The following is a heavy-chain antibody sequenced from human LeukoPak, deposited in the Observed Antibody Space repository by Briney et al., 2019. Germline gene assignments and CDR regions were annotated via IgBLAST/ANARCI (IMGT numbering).Heavy chain of an antibody. J-gene: IGHJ3*02. CDR3: ASRLSSSGAFDI. D-gene: IGHD6-13*01. CDR2: IYYSGST. V-gene: IGHV4-39*07. Sequence: PSQTLSLTCTVSGGSISSGSYYWGWIRQPPGKGLEWIGSIYYSGSTYYNPSLKSRVTISVDTSKNQFSLKLSSVTAADTAVYYCASRLSSSGAFDIWGQGTMVTVSS. CDR1: GGSISSGSYY.